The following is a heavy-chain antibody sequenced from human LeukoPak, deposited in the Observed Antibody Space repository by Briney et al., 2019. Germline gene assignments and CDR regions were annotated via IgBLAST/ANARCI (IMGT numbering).Heavy chain of an antibody. V-gene: IGHV5-51*01. J-gene: IGHJ4*02. CDR1: GYNFTSYW. Sequence: GESLKISCKGSGYNFTSYWIGWVRQMPGKGLEWMGVIYPGDSDTRYSPSFQGQVTISADKSISTAYLQWSSLKASDTAMYYCARHTSPYSSGWYGRAKDYWGQGTLVTVSS. CDR2: IYPGDSDT. CDR3: ARHTSPYSSGWYGRAKDY. D-gene: IGHD6-19*01.